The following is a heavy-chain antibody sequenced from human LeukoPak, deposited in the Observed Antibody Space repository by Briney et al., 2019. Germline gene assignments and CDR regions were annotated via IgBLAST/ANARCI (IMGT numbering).Heavy chain of an antibody. CDR1: GYTFTGYY. D-gene: IGHD2-15*01. V-gene: IGHV1-2*02. J-gene: IGHJ5*02. CDR2: INPNSGGT. CDR3: ARSNCSGGSCYSTIAGFDP. Sequence: ASVKVSCKASGYTFTGYYMHWVRQAPGQGLEWMGWINPNSGGTNYAQKFQGRVTMTRDTSISTAYMELSRLRSDDTAVYYCARSNCSGGSCYSTIAGFDPWGQGALVTVSS.